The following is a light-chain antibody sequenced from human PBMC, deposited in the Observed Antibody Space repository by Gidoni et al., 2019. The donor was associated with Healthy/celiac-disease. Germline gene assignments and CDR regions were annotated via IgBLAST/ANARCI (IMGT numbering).Light chain of an antibody. CDR3: QHQGT. CDR1: QSVSSN. J-gene: IGKJ1*01. V-gene: IGKV3-15*01. Sequence: EIVITQSPATLSVSPGERATLSCRASQSVSSNLAWYQQKPGQAPRRLIYGASTRATGIPARFSGSGSGTEFTLTISSLQSEDFAVYYCQHQGTFGQGTKVEIK. CDR2: GAS.